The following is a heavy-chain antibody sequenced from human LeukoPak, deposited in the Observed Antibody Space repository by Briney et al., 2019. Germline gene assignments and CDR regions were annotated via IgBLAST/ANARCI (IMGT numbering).Heavy chain of an antibody. CDR2: MSHDETTI. CDR3: ARDRSYLGGTRGLDS. J-gene: IGHJ4*02. Sequence: GGSLRLSCAASGFTFGSRAMHWVRQAPGKGLEWIAVMSHDETTIYYADSVKGRFTISRDNSMNTLYLQMNSLRSEDTAIYYCARDRSYLGGTRGLDSWGQGTLVTVSS. CDR1: GFTFGSRA. V-gene: IGHV3-30*04. D-gene: IGHD3-16*01.